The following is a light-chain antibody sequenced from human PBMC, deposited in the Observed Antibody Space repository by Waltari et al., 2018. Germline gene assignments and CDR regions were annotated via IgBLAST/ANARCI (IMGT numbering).Light chain of an antibody. CDR1: TLANKY. CDR2: KDT. Sequence: SSDLTQPPSVSVAPGQTASLICSGDTLANKYAYLYQQKPGQAPVLVIFKDTERPSGIPHRFSGSNSGATVTLTITGVQAEDEADYYCQSADSANTPHVLFGGGTKLTVL. CDR3: QSADSANTPHVL. V-gene: IGLV3-25*03. J-gene: IGLJ2*01.